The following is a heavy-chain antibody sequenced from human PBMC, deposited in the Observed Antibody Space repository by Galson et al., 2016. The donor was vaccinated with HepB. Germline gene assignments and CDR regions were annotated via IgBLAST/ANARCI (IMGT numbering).Heavy chain of an antibody. CDR2: IIPVLGTT. V-gene: IGHV1-69*04. CDR1: GGTFSNYG. J-gene: IGHJ6*02. D-gene: IGHD1/OR15-1a*01. Sequence: SVKVSCKASGGTFSNYGISWVRQGPGQGLEWMGRIIPVLGTTNYAQKFQGRVTITADKSTSTAYMELSSLRSEDTAVYYCARSKTNFYSYAMDVWGQGTTVTVSS. CDR3: ARSKTNFYSYAMDV.